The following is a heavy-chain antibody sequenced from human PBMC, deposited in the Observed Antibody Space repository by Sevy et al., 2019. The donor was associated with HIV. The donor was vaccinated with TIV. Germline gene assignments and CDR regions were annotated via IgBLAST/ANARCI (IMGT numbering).Heavy chain of an antibody. V-gene: IGHV1-8*01. CDR2: MNPNSGNT. CDR3: ARDTYYYDSSGYFIFDS. Sequence: ASIKVSCKASGYTFTSYDINWVRQATGQGLEWMGWMNPNSGNTGYAQKFQGRVTMTRNTSISTAYMELSSLRSEDTAVYYCARDTYYYDSSGYFIFDSWGQGTLVTVSS. D-gene: IGHD3-22*01. J-gene: IGHJ4*02. CDR1: GYTFTSYD.